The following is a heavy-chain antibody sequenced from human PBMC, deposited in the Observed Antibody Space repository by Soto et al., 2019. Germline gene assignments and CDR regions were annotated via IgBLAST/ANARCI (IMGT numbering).Heavy chain of an antibody. Sequence: PSETLSLTCTVYGGSFSGYYWSWIRQPPGKGLEWIGEINHSGSTNYNPSLKSRVTISVDTSKNQFSLKLSSATAADTAVYYCARGRYCSSTSCSCLNWFDPWGQGTLVTVSS. CDR3: ARGRYCSSTSCSCLNWFDP. J-gene: IGHJ5*02. CDR2: INHSGST. D-gene: IGHD2-2*01. V-gene: IGHV4-34*01. CDR1: GGSFSGYY.